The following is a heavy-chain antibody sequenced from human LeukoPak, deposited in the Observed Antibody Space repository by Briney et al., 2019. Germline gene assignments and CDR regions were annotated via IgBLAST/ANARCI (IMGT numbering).Heavy chain of an antibody. J-gene: IGHJ3*02. CDR1: GGSISSYY. V-gene: IGHV4-59*01. D-gene: IGHD3-9*01. CDR2: IYYSGST. Sequence: SETLSLTCTVSGGSISSYYWSWIRQPPGKGLEWIGYIYYSGSTNYNPSLKSRVTISVKTSKNQFSLKLRSVTAADTAVYYCARGDRDYDILTGYYSGAFDIWGQGTMVTVSS. CDR3: ARGDRDYDILTGYYSGAFDI.